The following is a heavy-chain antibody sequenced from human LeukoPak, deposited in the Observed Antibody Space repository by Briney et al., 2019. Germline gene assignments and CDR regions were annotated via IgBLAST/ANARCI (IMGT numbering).Heavy chain of an antibody. CDR1: GFTFDDYA. D-gene: IGHD3-9*01. Sequence: GGSLRLSCAASGFTFDDYAMHWVRQAPGKGLEWVSGISWNSGSIGYADSVKGRFTISRDNAKNSLYLQMNSLRAEDTAVYYCAREKGEYYDILTGYSDYYYYMDVWGKGTTVTISS. CDR3: AREKGEYYDILTGYSDYYYYMDV. J-gene: IGHJ6*03. CDR2: ISWNSGSI. V-gene: IGHV3-9*01.